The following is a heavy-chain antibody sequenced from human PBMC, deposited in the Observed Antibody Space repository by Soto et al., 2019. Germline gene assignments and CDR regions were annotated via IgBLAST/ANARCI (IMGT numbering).Heavy chain of an antibody. CDR2: IKQDGSEK. Sequence: GGSLRLSCAASGFTFSSYLMSWVRQAPGKGLEWVANIKQDGSEKYYVDSVKGRFTISRDNAKNSLYLQMNSLRAEDTAVYYCARDLRGYFDYWGQGTLVTVSS. V-gene: IGHV3-7*01. J-gene: IGHJ4*02. CDR3: ARDLRGYFDY. CDR1: GFTFSSYL.